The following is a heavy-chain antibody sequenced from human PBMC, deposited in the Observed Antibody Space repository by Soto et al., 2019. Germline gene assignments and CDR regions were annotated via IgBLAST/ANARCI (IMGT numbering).Heavy chain of an antibody. CDR2: IYYSGST. CDR1: GGSISSYY. Sequence: SETLSLTCTVSGGSISSYYWSWIRQPPGKGLEWIGYIYYSGSTNYNPSLKSRVTISVDTSKNQFSLKLSSVTAADTAVYYCARDSRYYDFWSGYPLDGMDVWGQGTTVTV. V-gene: IGHV4-59*01. J-gene: IGHJ6*02. CDR3: ARDSRYYDFWSGYPLDGMDV. D-gene: IGHD3-3*01.